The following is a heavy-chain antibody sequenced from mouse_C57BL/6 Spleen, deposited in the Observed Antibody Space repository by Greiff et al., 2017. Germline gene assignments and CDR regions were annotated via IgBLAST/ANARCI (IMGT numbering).Heavy chain of an antibody. CDR2: IRLKSDNYAT. D-gene: IGHD1-1*01. J-gene: IGHJ4*01. Sequence: EVKVVESGGGLVQPGGSMKLSCVASGFTFSNYWMNWVRQSPEKGLEWVAQIRLKSDNYATHYAESVKGRFTISRDDSKSSVYLQMNNLRAEDTGIYYCTGREYYYGSSAMDYWGQGTSVTVSS. CDR3: TGREYYYGSSAMDY. CDR1: GFTFSNYW. V-gene: IGHV6-3*01.